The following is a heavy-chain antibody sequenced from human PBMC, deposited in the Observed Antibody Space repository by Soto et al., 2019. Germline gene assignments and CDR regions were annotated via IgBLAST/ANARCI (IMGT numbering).Heavy chain of an antibody. CDR1: GFTFRTYG. CDR3: ARDVDRNYYAMDV. D-gene: IGHD2-21*01. J-gene: IGHJ6*02. Sequence: QVQLVESGGGVVQPGRSLRLSCAASGFTFRTYGMHWVRQAPGKGLEWVAVIWYDGSNKYYADSVKGRFIISRDTSKNTLYLQMNSLGVEDTAVYDCARDVDRNYYAMDVWGQGTTVTVSS. CDR2: IWYDGSNK. V-gene: IGHV3-33*01.